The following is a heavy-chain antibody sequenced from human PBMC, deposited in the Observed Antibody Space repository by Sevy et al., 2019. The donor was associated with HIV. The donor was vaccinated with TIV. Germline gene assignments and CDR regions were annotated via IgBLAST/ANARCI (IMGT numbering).Heavy chain of an antibody. CDR2: IKQDGGAQ. V-gene: IGHV3-7*01. CDR3: ARSTNSAALDY. Sequence: GGSLRLSCAVSGFTFSSYWMSWVRQAPGKGLEWVANIKQDGGAQYYVDSVKGRFAISRDNAKNSLFLQMNSVRVEDTAVYYCARSTNSAALDYWGQGTPVTVSS. CDR1: GFTFSSYW. D-gene: IGHD2-2*01. J-gene: IGHJ4*02.